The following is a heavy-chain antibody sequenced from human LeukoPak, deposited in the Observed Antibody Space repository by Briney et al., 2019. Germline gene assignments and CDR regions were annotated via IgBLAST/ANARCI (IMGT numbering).Heavy chain of an antibody. D-gene: IGHD6-13*01. J-gene: IGHJ4*02. Sequence: SETLSLTCTVSGGSISSYYWSWIRQPADKGLEWIGHIYTSGSTNYNPSLKSRVTMSVDTSKNQFSLKLSSVTAADTAVYYCATGTGFSSSWPFDYWGQGTLVTVSS. CDR3: ATGTGFSSSWPFDY. CDR2: IYTSGST. V-gene: IGHV4-4*07. CDR1: GGSISSYY.